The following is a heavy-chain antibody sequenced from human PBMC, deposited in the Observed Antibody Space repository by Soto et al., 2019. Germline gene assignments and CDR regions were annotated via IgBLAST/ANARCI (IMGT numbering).Heavy chain of an antibody. D-gene: IGHD1-26*01. CDR3: ARSWYSTTRYFDF. V-gene: IGHV1-18*01. CDR1: GYTFTSYG. J-gene: IGHJ2*01. CDR2: ISAHNGNT. Sequence: QVQLVQSGPEVKRPGASVKVSCKPSGYTFTSYGINWVRQAPGQGLEWMGWISAHNGNTNYAQKVQGRVTMTTDTSTSTAYMELTSLRSDDTAVYYCARSWYSTTRYFDFWGRGTLVTVSS.